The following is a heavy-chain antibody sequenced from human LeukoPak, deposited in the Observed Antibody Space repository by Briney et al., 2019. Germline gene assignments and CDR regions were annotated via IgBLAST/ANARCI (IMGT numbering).Heavy chain of an antibody. Sequence: GGSLRLSCVASGFTISSYWMTWVRQAPGKGLEWVGNIKEDGSEKNYADSVNGRFTTSRDNAKNSLYLQMNSLRVEDTAVYYCARGGYFDWLLGRGYYYYYMDVWGKGTTVTVSS. D-gene: IGHD3-9*01. CDR2: IKEDGSEK. J-gene: IGHJ6*03. CDR1: GFTISSYW. CDR3: ARGGYFDWLLGRGYYYYYMDV. V-gene: IGHV3-7*01.